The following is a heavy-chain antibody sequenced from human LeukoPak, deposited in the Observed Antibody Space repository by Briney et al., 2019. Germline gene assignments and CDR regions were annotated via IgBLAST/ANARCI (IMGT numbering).Heavy chain of an antibody. CDR1: GGPFSGYY. J-gene: IGHJ4*02. Sequence: SETLSLTCAVYGGPFSGYYWSWIGQPPGKGLEWIGEINHSGSTNYNPSLKSRVTISVDTSKNQFSLKLSSVTAADTAVYYCARAAVAGTSGIDYWGQGTLVTVSS. CDR3: ARAAVAGTSGIDY. V-gene: IGHV4-34*01. D-gene: IGHD6-19*01. CDR2: INHSGST.